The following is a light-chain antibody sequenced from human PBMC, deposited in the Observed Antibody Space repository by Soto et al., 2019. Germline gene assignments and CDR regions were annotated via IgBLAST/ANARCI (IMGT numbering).Light chain of an antibody. CDR3: SAYAGRDNVV. Sequence: QSVLTQPPSASGSPGQSVTISCTGTSSDVGGYNYVSWYQQHPGKAPKLLIYGVTKRPSGVPDRFSGSKSGNTASLTVSGRQAEDDADYYCSAYAGRDNVVFGGGTKLTVL. CDR2: GVT. CDR1: SSDVGGYNY. V-gene: IGLV2-8*01. J-gene: IGLJ3*02.